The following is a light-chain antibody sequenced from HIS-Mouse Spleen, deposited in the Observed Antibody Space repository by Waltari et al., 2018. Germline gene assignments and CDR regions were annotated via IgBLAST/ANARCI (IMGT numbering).Light chain of an antibody. Sequence: DIVMTQSPLSLPVTPGEPASISCRSSHSLLHSNGYNYLDWYLQKPGQSPQLLIYLGSNRASGVPDRFSGSGLGTDFTLKISRVEAEDVGVYYCMQALQTRYTFGQGTKLEIK. CDR1: HSLLHSNGYNY. V-gene: IGKV2-28*01. J-gene: IGKJ2*01. CDR3: MQALQTRYT. CDR2: LGS.